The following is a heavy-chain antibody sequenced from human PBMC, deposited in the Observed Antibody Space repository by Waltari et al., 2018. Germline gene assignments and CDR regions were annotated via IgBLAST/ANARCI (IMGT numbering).Heavy chain of an antibody. CDR2: IRGSGAST. Sequence: EVQLLESGGGLVHPGGSLRLSCAASGFTFSSYAMSWVRPAPGKGLEWVSTIRGSGASTYYADSVKGRFTISRDNSKNTLYMQMNSLRAEDTAIYYCARRGYSSGWYYFDYWGQGTLVTVSS. J-gene: IGHJ4*02. D-gene: IGHD6-19*01. V-gene: IGHV3-23*01. CDR1: GFTFSSYA. CDR3: ARRGYSSGWYYFDY.